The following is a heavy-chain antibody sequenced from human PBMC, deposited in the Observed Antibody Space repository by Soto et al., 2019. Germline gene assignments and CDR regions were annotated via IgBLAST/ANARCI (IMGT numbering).Heavy chain of an antibody. CDR1: GFTFSDYG. Sequence: GGSLRLSCAASGFTFSDYGMHWVRQAPGKGLEWVAIIWYAGSNKYYADSVKGRFTISRDNSKNTLYLQMNSLRVEDTALYYCANEYSKSSGAFHIWGQGTMVTVSS. D-gene: IGHD6-6*01. CDR2: IWYAGSNK. V-gene: IGHV3-33*06. CDR3: ANEYSKSSGAFHI. J-gene: IGHJ3*02.